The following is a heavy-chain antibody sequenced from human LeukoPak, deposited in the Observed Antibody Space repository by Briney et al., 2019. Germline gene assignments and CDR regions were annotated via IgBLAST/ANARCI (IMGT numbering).Heavy chain of an antibody. D-gene: IGHD3-22*01. Sequence: KAGGSLRLSCAASGFTFSNAWMSWVRQAPGKGLEWVGRIKSKTDGGTTDYAAPVKGRFTISRDDSKNTLYLQMNSLKTEDTAVYYCTTDREYDSSGDLIDYWGQGTLVTVSS. J-gene: IGHJ4*02. CDR1: GFTFSNAW. CDR2: IKSKTDGGTT. CDR3: TTDREYDSSGDLIDY. V-gene: IGHV3-15*01.